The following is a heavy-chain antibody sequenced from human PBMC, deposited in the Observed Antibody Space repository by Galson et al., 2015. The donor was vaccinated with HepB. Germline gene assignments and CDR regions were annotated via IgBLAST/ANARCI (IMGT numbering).Heavy chain of an antibody. CDR2: ISPYSDNT. V-gene: IGHV1-18*04. CDR1: GYTFTSYT. J-gene: IGHJ4*02. D-gene: IGHD3-10*01. CDR3: ARQRPYYYGSGTYPGPFDN. Sequence: SVKVSCKASGYTFTSYTITWVRQAPGQGLKWMGWISPYSDNTRYAQKLQDRVTMTTDTSTSTAYMELRSLTSDDTAVYYCARQRPYYYGSGTYPGPFDNWGQGTLVTVSS.